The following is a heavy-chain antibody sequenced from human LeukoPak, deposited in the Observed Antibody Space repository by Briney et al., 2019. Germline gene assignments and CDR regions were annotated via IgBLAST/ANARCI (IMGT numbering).Heavy chain of an antibody. J-gene: IGHJ6*02. V-gene: IGHV4-34*01. Sequence: SETLSLTCAVYGGSFSGYYWSWIRQPPGKGLEWIGEINHSGSTNYNPSLKSRVTISVDTSKNQFSLKLSSVTAADTAVYYCARAHFTLYYYGSGNYYNWAGGYGMDVWGQGTTVTVSS. CDR2: INHSGST. CDR3: ARAHFTLYYYGSGNYYNWAGGYGMDV. CDR1: GGSFSGYY. D-gene: IGHD3-10*01.